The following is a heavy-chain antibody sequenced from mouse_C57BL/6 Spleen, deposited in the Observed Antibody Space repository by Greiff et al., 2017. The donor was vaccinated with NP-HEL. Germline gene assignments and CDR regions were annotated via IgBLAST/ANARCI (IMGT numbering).Heavy chain of an antibody. CDR2: IYPGDGDT. V-gene: IGHV1-80*01. J-gene: IGHJ4*01. CDR1: GYAFSSYW. D-gene: IGHD1-1*01. Sequence: VQLQQSGASVKISCKASGYAFSSYWMNWVKQRPGKGLEWIGQIYPGDGDTNYNGKLKGKATLTADKSSSTAYMQLSSLTSEDSAVYFCARKGGLGYGSSSYYYSMDYLGQGTSVTVSS. CDR3: ARKGGLGYGSSSYYYSMDY.